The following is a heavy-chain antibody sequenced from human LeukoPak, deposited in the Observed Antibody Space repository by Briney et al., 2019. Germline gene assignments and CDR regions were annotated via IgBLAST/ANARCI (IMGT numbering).Heavy chain of an antibody. J-gene: IGHJ4*02. Sequence: GGSLSLSCAASGFTFNTYAMSWVRQAPGKGLEWVTGISGSGGSTYYADSVKGRFTISRDNSRNTLYLQMNSLRAEDTAVYYCAKGYCTSTSCYRIDYWGQGTLVTVSS. CDR1: GFTFNTYA. V-gene: IGHV3-23*01. CDR3: AKGYCTSTSCYRIDY. CDR2: ISGSGGST. D-gene: IGHD2-2*02.